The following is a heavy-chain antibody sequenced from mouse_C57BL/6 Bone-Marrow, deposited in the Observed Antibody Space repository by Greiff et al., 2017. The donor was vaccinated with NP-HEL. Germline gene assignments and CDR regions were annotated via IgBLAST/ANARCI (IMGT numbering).Heavy chain of an antibody. D-gene: IGHD1-1*01. CDR1: GYTFTSYG. CDR2: IYPRSGNT. J-gene: IGHJ1*03. CDR3: ARWKFITTYFDI. Sequence: VQLQESGAELARPGASVKLSCKASGYTFTSYGISWVKQRTGQGLEWIGEIYPRSGNTYYNEKFKGKATLTADKSSSTAYMELRSLTSEDSAVYFCARWKFITTYFDIWGTGTTVTVSS. V-gene: IGHV1-81*01.